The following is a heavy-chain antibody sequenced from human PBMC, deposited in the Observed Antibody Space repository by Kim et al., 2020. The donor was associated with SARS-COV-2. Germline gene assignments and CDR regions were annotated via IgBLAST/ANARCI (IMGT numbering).Heavy chain of an antibody. CDR1: GFTFSDYY. CDR2: ISSSSSYT. CDR3: AREWGYYYGSGSSLSTGHFDY. D-gene: IGHD3-10*01. J-gene: IGHJ4*02. Sequence: GGSLRLSCAASGFTFSDYYMSWIRQAPGKGLEWVSYISSSSSYTNYADSVKGRFTISRDNAKNSLYLQMNSLRAEDTAVYYCAREWGYYYGSGSSLSTGHFDYWGQGTLVTVSS. V-gene: IGHV3-11*06.